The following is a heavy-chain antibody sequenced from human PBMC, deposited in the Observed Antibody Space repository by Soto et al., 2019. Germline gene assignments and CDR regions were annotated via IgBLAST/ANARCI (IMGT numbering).Heavy chain of an antibody. CDR1: GFTFDDYA. CDR2: ISWNSGSI. Sequence: VQLVESGGGLVQPGRSLRLSCAASGFTFDDYAMHWVRQAPGKGLEWVSGISWNSGSIGYADSVKGRFTISRDNAKNSLYLQMNSLRAEDTALYYCARFLVRGALFDYWGQGTLVTVSS. J-gene: IGHJ4*02. V-gene: IGHV3-9*01. D-gene: IGHD3-10*01. CDR3: ARFLVRGALFDY.